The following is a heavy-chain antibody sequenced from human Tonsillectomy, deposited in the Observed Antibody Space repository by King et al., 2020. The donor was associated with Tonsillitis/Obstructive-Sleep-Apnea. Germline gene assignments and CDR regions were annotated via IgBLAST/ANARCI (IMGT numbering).Heavy chain of an antibody. CDR3: ARGRTGNNGRLFDS. CDR1: GGSFSGYY. CDR2: INHRGST. J-gene: IGHJ4*02. D-gene: IGHD1/OR15-1a*01. Sequence: VQLQQWGAGLLKPSETLSLTCAVYGGSFSGYYWNWIRQPPGKGLEWIGEINHRGSTNHNPSLKSRVTISVDTSKNQFSLKLSSVTAADTATYYCARGRTGNNGRLFDSWGQGTLVTVSS. V-gene: IGHV4-34*01.